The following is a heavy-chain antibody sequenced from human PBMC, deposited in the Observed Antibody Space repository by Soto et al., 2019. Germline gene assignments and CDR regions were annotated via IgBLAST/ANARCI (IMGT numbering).Heavy chain of an antibody. Sequence: ASVKVSCKASGYTFTSYDINWVRQATGQGLEWMGWMNPDSGNTGYAQKFQGRVTMTRDTSITTAYLELSSLRSEDTAIYYCARKIPDTGGFDVWGQGVLVTVSS. CDR2: MNPDSGNT. D-gene: IGHD2-8*02. J-gene: IGHJ4*02. V-gene: IGHV1-8*01. CDR3: ARKIPDTGGFDV. CDR1: GYTFTSYD.